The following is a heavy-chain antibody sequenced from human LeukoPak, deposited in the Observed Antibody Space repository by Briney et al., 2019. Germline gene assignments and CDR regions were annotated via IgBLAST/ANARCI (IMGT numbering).Heavy chain of an antibody. Sequence: GGSLRLSCAASGFTFSSYAMHWVRQAPGKGLEWVSGISAGGGSTYHADSVKGRFTISRDNSKNTLYLQMNSLRAEDTAVYYCAKDGRSSTPGYWGQGTLVTVSS. CDR1: GFTFSSYA. J-gene: IGHJ4*02. V-gene: IGHV3-23*01. CDR3: AKDGRSSTPGY. CDR2: ISAGGGST. D-gene: IGHD2-2*01.